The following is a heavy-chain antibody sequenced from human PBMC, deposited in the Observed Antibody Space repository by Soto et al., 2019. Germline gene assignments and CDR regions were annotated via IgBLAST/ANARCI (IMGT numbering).Heavy chain of an antibody. CDR2: IIPIFGTA. J-gene: IGHJ3*02. D-gene: IGHD3-16*01. Sequence: GASVKVSCKASGGTFSSYAISWVRQAPGQGLEWMGGIIPIFGTANYAQKFQGRVTITADESTSTAYMELSSLRSEDTAVYYCAKEGIRGRATPLYDAFDIWGKGTRVPVSS. CDR3: AKEGIRGRATPLYDAFDI. V-gene: IGHV1-69*13. CDR1: GGTFSSYA.